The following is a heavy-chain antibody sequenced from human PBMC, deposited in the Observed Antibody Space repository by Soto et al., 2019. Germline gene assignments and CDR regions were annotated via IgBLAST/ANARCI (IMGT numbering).Heavy chain of an antibody. D-gene: IGHD3-10*01. CDR2: TYYRSRFFS. CDR3: VRDRYSSSGWFDP. V-gene: IGHV6-1*01. CDR1: GDSVSSYSAP. J-gene: IGHJ5*02. Sequence: PSQTLSLTCAISGDSVSSYSAPWNWIRQSPSGGLEWLGRTYYRSRFFSDYAESVKSRIIINPDTSKNQFSLQLKSVTPEDTAVYYCVRDRYSSSGWFDPWGQGTPVTVSS.